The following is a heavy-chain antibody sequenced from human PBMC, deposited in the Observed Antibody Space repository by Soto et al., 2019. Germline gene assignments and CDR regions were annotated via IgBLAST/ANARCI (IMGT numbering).Heavy chain of an antibody. CDR1: GGSISSGGYY. Sequence: SETLSLTCTVSGGSISSGGYYWSWIRQHPGKGLEWIGYIYYSGSTYYNPSLKSRVTISVDTSKNQFSLKLSSVTAADTAVYYCAREDYDSNNFDYWGQGTLVTVSS. V-gene: IGHV4-31*03. CDR2: IYYSGST. D-gene: IGHD3-22*01. J-gene: IGHJ4*02. CDR3: AREDYDSNNFDY.